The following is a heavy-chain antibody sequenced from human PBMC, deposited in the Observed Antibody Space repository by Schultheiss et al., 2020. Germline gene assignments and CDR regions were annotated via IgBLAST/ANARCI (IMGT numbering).Heavy chain of an antibody. CDR3: ARGFRGGSYYYYYYMDV. V-gene: IGHV3-30*03. D-gene: IGHD3-10*01. J-gene: IGHJ6*03. CDR2: ISYDGSNK. Sequence: GGSLRLSCAASGFTFSSYGMHWVRQAPGKGLEWVAVISYDGSNKYYADSVKGRFTISRDNSKNTLYLQMNSLRAEDTAVYYCARGFRGGSYYYYYYMDVWGKGTTVTVSS. CDR1: GFTFSSYG.